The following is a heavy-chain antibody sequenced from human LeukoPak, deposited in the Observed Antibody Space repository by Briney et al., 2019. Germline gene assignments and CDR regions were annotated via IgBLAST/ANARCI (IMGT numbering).Heavy chain of an antibody. V-gene: IGHV4-59*08. D-gene: IGHD6-13*01. CDR2: IYYSGST. Sequence: SETLSLTCAVQGGFFGGYYWTWIRQPPGKGLEWIGYIYYSGSTNYNPSLKSRVTISVDTSKNQFSLKLSSVTAADTAVYYCARQKRVAAAGFNWFDPWGQGTLVTVSS. CDR1: GGFFGGYY. CDR3: ARQKRVAAAGFNWFDP. J-gene: IGHJ5*02.